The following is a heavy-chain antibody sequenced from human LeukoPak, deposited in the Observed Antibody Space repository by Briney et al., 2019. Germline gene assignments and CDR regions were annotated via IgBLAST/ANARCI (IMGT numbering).Heavy chain of an antibody. J-gene: IGHJ4*02. CDR2: IYHSGST. CDR3: ARAKLEAASFYFDY. V-gene: IGHV4-38-2*02. D-gene: IGHD3-3*01. Sequence: SETLSLTCTVSGYSISSGYYWGWIRQPPGKGLEWIGSIYHSGSTYYNPSLKSRVTISVDTSKNQFSLKLSSVTAADTAVYYCARAKLEAASFYFDYWGQGTLVTVSS. CDR1: GYSISSGYY.